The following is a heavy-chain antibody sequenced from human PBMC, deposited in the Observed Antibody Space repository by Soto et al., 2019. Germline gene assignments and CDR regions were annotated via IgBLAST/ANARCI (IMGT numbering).Heavy chain of an antibody. V-gene: IGHV3-15*05. CDR1: GFIFSDAW. CDR2: IRANNAGGTT. CDR3: THRGYDFWSRRNAWFDP. Sequence: GGSLRLSCAASGFIFSDAWMSWVRQAPGKGLEWVGRIRANNAGGTTDYTAPVKGRFTVSRDGSKKTVYLQMSSLKPEDTATYYCTHRGYDFWSRRNAWFDPWGQGTLVTVSS. J-gene: IGHJ5*02. D-gene: IGHD3-3*01.